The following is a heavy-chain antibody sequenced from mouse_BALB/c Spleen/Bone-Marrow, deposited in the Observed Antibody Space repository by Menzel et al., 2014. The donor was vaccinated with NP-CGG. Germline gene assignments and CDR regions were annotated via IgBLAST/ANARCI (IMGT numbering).Heavy chain of an antibody. CDR2: IDPSDSET. Sequence: VQLQESGPQLVRPGASVKISCKASGYSFTSYWMHWVKQRPGQGLEWIGMIDPSDSETRLNQKFKDKATLTVDKSSSTAYMQRSSPTSEDSAVYYCARSRVRRTFYAMDYWGQGTSVTVSS. CDR1: GYSFTSYW. CDR3: ARSRVRRTFYAMDY. V-gene: IGHV1S126*01. D-gene: IGHD2-14*01. J-gene: IGHJ4*01.